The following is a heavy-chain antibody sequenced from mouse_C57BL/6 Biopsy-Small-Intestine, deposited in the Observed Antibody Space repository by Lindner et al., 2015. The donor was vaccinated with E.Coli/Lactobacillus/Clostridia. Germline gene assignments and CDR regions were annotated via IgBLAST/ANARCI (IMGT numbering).Heavy chain of an antibody. J-gene: IGHJ3*01. CDR3: ATYDGYFAWFAY. V-gene: IGHV1-82*01. Sequence: VQLQESGPELVKPGASVKISCKASGYAFSNSWMNWVKQRPGQGLEWIGRIYPGDGDTNYNGKFKGKATLTADKSSSTAYMQLSSLTSEDSAVYFCATYDGYFAWFAYWGQGTLVTVSA. CDR1: GYAFSNSW. CDR2: IYPGDGDT. D-gene: IGHD2-3*01.